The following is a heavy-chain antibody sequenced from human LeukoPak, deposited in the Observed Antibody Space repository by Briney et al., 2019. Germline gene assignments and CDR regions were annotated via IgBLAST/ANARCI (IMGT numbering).Heavy chain of an antibody. V-gene: IGHV4-4*02. CDR2: VHLDGRT. CDR1: GGSISSTNW. CDR3: VSEGGPYRPLDY. J-gene: IGHJ4*02. Sequence: PSETLSLTCGVSGGSISSTNWWTWVRQPPGEGLEWIGEVHLDGRTNYSPSLQSRLAMSVDFSENHISLKLTSVTAADTAVYSCVSEGGPYRPLDYTGQGLLVTVSS.